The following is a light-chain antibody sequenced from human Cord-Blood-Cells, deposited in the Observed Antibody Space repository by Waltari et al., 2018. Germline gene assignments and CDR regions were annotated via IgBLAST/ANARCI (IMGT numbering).Light chain of an antibody. J-gene: IGKJ4*02. CDR3: QQLNSYPLT. CDR2: AAS. CDR1: QGISSY. V-gene: IGKV1-9*01. Sequence: DIQLTQSPSFLSASVGARVTITRRASQGISSYLAWYQQKPGKAPKLLIYAASTLPSGVPSRCSGSGSGTEFTLTISSLQPEDFATYYGQQLNSYPLTFGGGTKVEIK.